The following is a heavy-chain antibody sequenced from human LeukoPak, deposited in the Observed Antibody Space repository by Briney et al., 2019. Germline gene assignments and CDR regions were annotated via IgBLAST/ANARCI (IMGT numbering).Heavy chain of an antibody. Sequence: SETLSLTCTVSGGSISSYFWSWIRQPAGKGLEWIGRIYASGNTNYNPSLKSRLTMSIDTSKNQFSLRLSSVTAADTAVYYCARNAIFGGNWFDPWGQGTLVTVSS. CDR2: IYASGNT. CDR1: GGSISSYF. J-gene: IGHJ5*02. D-gene: IGHD3-3*01. V-gene: IGHV4-4*07. CDR3: ARNAIFGGNWFDP.